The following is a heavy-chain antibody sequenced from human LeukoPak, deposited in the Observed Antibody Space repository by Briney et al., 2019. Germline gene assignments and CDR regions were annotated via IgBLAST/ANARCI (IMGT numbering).Heavy chain of an antibody. CDR3: ARTYAYDATGDRGH. D-gene: IGHD3-16*01. CDR1: GFTFSSYG. V-gene: IGHV3-30*03. Sequence: GGSLRLSCAASGFTFSSYGMHWVRQAPGKGLEWVAVISYDGSNRYYADSVKGRFTISRDTPKNTLYLQMNSLRAEDTAVYYCARTYAYDATGDRGHWGQGTLVTVSS. CDR2: ISYDGSNR. J-gene: IGHJ4*02.